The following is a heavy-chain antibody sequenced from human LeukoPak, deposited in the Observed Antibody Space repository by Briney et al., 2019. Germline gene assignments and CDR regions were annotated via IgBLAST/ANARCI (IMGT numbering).Heavy chain of an antibody. CDR3: ARESGGETNGAFDI. CDR1: GGSISSYY. Sequence: TSETPSLTCTVSGGSISSYYWSWIRQPAGKGLEWIGRIYTSGSTNYNPSLKSRVTMSVDTSKNQFSLKLSSVTAADTAVYYCARESGGETNGAFDIWGQGTMVTVSS. V-gene: IGHV4-4*07. J-gene: IGHJ3*02. D-gene: IGHD3-16*01. CDR2: IYTSGST.